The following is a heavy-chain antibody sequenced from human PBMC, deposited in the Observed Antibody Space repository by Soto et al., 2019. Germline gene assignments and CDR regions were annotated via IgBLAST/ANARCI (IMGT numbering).Heavy chain of an antibody. J-gene: IGHJ4*02. Sequence: QVHLVQSGAEVKKPGASVKVSCKGSGYGFTTYGITWVRQAPGQGLEWMAWISAHNGNTNYAQKLQGRVTVTRDTSTSTAYMELRSLRSAATAVYSWARGRYGDYWGQGALVTVSS. V-gene: IGHV1-18*01. D-gene: IGHD1-1*01. CDR1: GYGFTTYG. CDR2: ISAHNGNT. CDR3: ARGRYGDY.